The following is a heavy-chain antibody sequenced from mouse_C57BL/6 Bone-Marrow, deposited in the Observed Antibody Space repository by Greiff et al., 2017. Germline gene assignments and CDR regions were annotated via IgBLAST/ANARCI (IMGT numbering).Heavy chain of an antibody. CDR2: IDPENGDT. J-gene: IGHJ3*01. V-gene: IGHV14-4*01. Sequence: EVQLQQSGAELVRPGASVKLSCTASGFNIKDDYMHWVKQRPEQGLEWIGWIDPENGDTEYASKFQGKATITADTSSNTAYLQLSSLTSEDTAVYYCRVYYGSSGGFAYWGQGTLVTVSA. CDR3: RVYYGSSGGFAY. CDR1: GFNIKDDY. D-gene: IGHD1-1*01.